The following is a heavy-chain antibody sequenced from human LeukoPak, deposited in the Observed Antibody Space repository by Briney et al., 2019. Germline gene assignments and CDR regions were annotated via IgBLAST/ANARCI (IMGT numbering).Heavy chain of an antibody. CDR3: ARARYGSGGYFFDF. D-gene: IGHD3-10*01. J-gene: IGHJ4*02. Sequence: PGGSLRLSCAASGLNFNSYWMSWVRQAPGKGLECVANIKQDGSEIYFVDSVKGRFTISRDNAKSSLYLQMNSLRGEDTAVYYCARARYGSGGYFFDFWGQGTLVTVSS. CDR2: IKQDGSEI. CDR1: GLNFNSYW. V-gene: IGHV3-7*04.